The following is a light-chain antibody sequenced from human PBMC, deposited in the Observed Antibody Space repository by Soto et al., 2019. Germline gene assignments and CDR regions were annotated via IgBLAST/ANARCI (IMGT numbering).Light chain of an antibody. CDR1: QGISRS. Sequence: IQMTQTQSSVSASVGDRVTISCQASQGISRSLAWYQQKPGKAPKLLIYAASSLQSGVPSRFSGSGFGTDFTLTISSLQPEDSAIYYCQQADTFPITFGQVTRLEIK. CDR2: AAS. V-gene: IGKV1D-12*01. J-gene: IGKJ5*01. CDR3: QQADTFPIT.